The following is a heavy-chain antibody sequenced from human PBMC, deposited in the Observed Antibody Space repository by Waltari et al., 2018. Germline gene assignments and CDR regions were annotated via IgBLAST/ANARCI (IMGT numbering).Heavy chain of an antibody. J-gene: IGHJ4*02. V-gene: IGHV4-34*01. D-gene: IGHD3-22*01. CDR1: GGSFSGYY. CDR3: ARSYDSSGYSYYFDY. Sequence: QVQLQQWGAGLLKPSETLSLTCAVYGGSFSGYYWSWIRQPPGKGLEWIGEINHSGSTNYNPSLKSRVTISVDTSKNQFSLKLSSVTAADTAVYYCARSYDSSGYSYYFDYWGQGTLVTVSS. CDR2: INHSGST.